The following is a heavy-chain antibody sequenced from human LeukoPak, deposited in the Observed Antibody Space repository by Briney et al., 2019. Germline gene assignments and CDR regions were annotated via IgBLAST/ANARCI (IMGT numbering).Heavy chain of an antibody. CDR2: MNPNSGNT. D-gene: IGHD3-22*01. CDR3: ARSSITMIVVVITAPPDY. CDR1: GYTFTSYD. V-gene: IGHV1-8*01. Sequence: ASVKVSCKASGYTFTSYDINWVRQATGQGLEWMGWMNPNSGNTGYAQKFQGRVTMTRNTSISTAYMELSSLRSEDTAVYYCARSSITMIVVVITAPPDYWGQGTLVTVSS. J-gene: IGHJ4*02.